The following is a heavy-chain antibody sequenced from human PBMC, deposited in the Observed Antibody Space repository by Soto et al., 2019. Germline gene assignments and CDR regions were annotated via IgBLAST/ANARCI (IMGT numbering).Heavy chain of an antibody. CDR2: IIPIFGTA. CDR1: GGTFSSYA. CDR3: VAGQSDRRPFDI. D-gene: IGHD6-19*01. Sequence: GASVKVSCKASGGTFSSYAISWVRQAPGQGLEWMGGIIPIFGTANYAQKFQGRVTITADKSTSTAYMELSSLRSEDTAVYYCVAGQSDRRPFDIWGQGTMVTVSS. J-gene: IGHJ3*02. V-gene: IGHV1-69*06.